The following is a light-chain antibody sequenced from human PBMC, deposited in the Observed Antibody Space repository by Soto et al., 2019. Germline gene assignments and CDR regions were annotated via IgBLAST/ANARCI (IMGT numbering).Light chain of an antibody. CDR3: QQYRIAPIT. V-gene: IGKV4-1*01. Sequence: DIVMTQYPDSLAVSLGERATINCNSSQSVLNSFDNKKYLAWYQQKPGQPPNLLIYWASMRESGVPDRFSGSGSGTDFTLTISSLQAEDVAVYYCQQYRIAPITFGQGTRLEIK. J-gene: IGKJ5*01. CDR2: WAS. CDR1: QSVLNSFDNKKY.